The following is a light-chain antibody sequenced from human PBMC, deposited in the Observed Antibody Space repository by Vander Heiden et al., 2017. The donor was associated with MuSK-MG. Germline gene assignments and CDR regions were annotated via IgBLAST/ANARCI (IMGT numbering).Light chain of an antibody. CDR2: GKN. Sequence: SSELTQDPAVSVALGQTVRITCQGDSLRSYYASWYQQKPGQAPVLVIYGKNNRPSGIPDRFSGSSSGNTASLTITAAQAEDEADYYCNSRDSSGNHVVFGGGTKLTVL. V-gene: IGLV3-19*01. CDR1: SLRSYY. CDR3: NSRDSSGNHVV. J-gene: IGLJ2*01.